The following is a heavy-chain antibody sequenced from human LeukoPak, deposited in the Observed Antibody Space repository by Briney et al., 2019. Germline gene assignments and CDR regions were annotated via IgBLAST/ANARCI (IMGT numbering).Heavy chain of an antibody. CDR2: IWYDGSYE. Sequence: GGPLRLSCVASGFTFNKYGVHWVRQAPGKGLEWVAVIWYDGSYEYFADSVKGRLAISRDNDKNTVTLQMNSLRVEDTAVYYCARDGSGLAVRGWFDFWGQGTLVTVSS. J-gene: IGHJ5*01. CDR1: GFTFNKYG. D-gene: IGHD3-10*01. CDR3: ARDGSGLAVRGWFDF. V-gene: IGHV3-33*01.